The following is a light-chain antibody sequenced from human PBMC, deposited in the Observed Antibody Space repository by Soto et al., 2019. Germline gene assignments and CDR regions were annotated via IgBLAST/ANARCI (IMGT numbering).Light chain of an antibody. CDR1: RSNIGRNT. CDR3: AAWDDSLNGYV. J-gene: IGLJ1*01. V-gene: IGLV1-44*01. Sequence: QLVLTQPPSASGTPGQRVTMSCSGSRSNIGRNTVNWYQHLPGTAPKLLIYNNNQRPSGVPDRFSVSKSGTSASLAISGLQSEDEADYYCAAWDDSLNGYVFGTGTKLTVL. CDR2: NNN.